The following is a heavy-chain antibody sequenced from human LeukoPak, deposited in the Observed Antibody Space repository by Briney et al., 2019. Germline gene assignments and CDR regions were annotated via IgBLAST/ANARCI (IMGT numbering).Heavy chain of an antibody. CDR3: AREGVMGVSDH. J-gene: IGHJ4*02. CDR2: ISYDGSNK. CDR1: GFTFSSYT. D-gene: IGHD1-26*01. V-gene: IGHV3-30-3*01. Sequence: GGSLRLSCAASGFTFSSYTMHWVRQAPGKGLEWVAVISYDGSNKYYADSVQGRFTISRDNSKNTLYVQMNSLRDEDTAVYYCAREGVMGVSDHWGQGTLVTVSS.